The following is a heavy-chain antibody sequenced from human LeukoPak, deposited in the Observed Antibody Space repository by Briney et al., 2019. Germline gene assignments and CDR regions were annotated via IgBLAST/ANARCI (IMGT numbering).Heavy chain of an antibody. CDR3: ARGSRGAVAGTVPLLWFDP. CDR2: IYYSGST. CDR1: GGSISSYY. Sequence: SETLSLTCTVSGGSISSYYWSWIRQPPGKGLEWIGYIYYSGSTNYNPSLKSRVTISVDTSKNQFSLKLSSVTAADTAVYYCARGSRGAVAGTVPLLWFDPWGQGTLVTVS. J-gene: IGHJ5*02. V-gene: IGHV4-59*01. D-gene: IGHD6-19*01.